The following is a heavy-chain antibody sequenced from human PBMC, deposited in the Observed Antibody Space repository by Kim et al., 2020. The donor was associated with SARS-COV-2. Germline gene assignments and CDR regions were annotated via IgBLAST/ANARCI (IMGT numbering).Heavy chain of an antibody. D-gene: IGHD6-19*01. J-gene: IGHJ4*02. CDR3: AKDPGIAVAGKGYFDY. CDR1: GFTFSSYG. Sequence: GGSLRLSCAASGFTFSSYGMHWVRQAPGKGLEWVAVISYDGSNKYYADSVKGRFTISRDNSKNTLYLQMNSLRAEDTAVYYCAKDPGIAVAGKGYFDYWGQGTLVTVSS. CDR2: ISYDGSNK. V-gene: IGHV3-30*18.